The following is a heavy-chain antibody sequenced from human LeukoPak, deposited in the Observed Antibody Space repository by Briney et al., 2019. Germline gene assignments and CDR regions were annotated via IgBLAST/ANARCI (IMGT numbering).Heavy chain of an antibody. J-gene: IGHJ4*02. CDR2: ISSNGGST. D-gene: IGHD3-10*01. Sequence: RGSLRLSCAASGFTFSSYAMHWVRQAPGKGLEYVSAISSNGGSTYYANSVKGRFTISRDNSKNTLYLQMGSLRAEDMAVYYCARDWGAYGSGSYYPPAYWGQGTLVTVSS. V-gene: IGHV3-64*01. CDR1: GFTFSSYA. CDR3: ARDWGAYGSGSYYPPAY.